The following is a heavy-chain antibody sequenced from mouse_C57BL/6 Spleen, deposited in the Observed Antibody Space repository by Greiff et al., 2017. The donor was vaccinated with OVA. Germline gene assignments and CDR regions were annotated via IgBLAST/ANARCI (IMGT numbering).Heavy chain of an antibody. V-gene: IGHV1-7*01. CDR2: INPSSGYT. D-gene: IGHD2-4*01. CDR1: GYTFTSYW. Sequence: VQLQQSGAELAKPGASVKLSCKASGYTFTSYWMHWVKQRPGQGLAWIGYINPSSGYTKYNQKFKDKATLTADKSSSTAYMQLSSLTYEDSAVYYCAIEYDYDAAWFAYWGQGTLVTVSA. CDR3: AIEYDYDAAWFAY. J-gene: IGHJ3*01.